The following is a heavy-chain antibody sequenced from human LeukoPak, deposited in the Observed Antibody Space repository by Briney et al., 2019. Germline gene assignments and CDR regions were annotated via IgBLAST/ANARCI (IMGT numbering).Heavy chain of an antibody. V-gene: IGHV1-69*13. J-gene: IGHJ4*02. CDR2: IIPIFGTA. Sequence: SVKVSCKASGGTFSSYAISWVRQAPGQGLEWMGGIIPIFGTANYAQKFQGRVTITADESTSTAYMELSSPRSEDTAVYYCARGLTAMVTLGFDYWGQGTLVTVSS. CDR3: ARGLTAMVTLGFDY. CDR1: GGTFSSYA. D-gene: IGHD5-18*01.